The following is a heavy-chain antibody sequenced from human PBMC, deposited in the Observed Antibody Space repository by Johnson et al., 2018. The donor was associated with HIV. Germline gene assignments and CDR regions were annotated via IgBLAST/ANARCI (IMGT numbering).Heavy chain of an antibody. Sequence: QVQLVESGGGLVQPGGSLRLSCAASGFTLSSHGIHWVRQAPGKGLEWVAIMWYDVRHLGCAASVKDRFTISRDVSKNTVYLQMSSLKPEDTAVYYCTRDRIQIWSYVGTFDTWGPGALVTVSS. CDR2: MWYDVRHL. D-gene: IGHD5-18*01. CDR1: GFTLSSHG. V-gene: IGHV3-33*01. J-gene: IGHJ3*02. CDR3: TRDRIQIWSYVGTFDT.